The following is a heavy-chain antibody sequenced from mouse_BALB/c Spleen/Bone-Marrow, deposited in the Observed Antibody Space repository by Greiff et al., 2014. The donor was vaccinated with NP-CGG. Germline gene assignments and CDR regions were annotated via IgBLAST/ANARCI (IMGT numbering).Heavy chain of an antibody. J-gene: IGHJ4*01. V-gene: IGHV14-3*02. Sequence: VQLQQPGAELVKPGASVKLSCTASGFNIKDTYMHWAKQRPEQGLEWIGRIYPANGNTKYDPKFQGKATITADTSSNTAYLQLSSLTSEDTAVYYCARWEYYAMDYWGQGTSVTVSS. CDR2: IYPANGNT. CDR3: ARWEYYAMDY. CDR1: GFNIKDTY. D-gene: IGHD4-1*01.